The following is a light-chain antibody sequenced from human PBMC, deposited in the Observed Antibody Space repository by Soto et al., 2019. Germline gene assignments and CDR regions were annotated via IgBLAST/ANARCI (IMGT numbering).Light chain of an antibody. Sequence: ATQMTNYPSSVPGFTEECVTLWSLATQTSYKYLAWYQQKPGKPPHLLIYAASTLQSGVPSRFSGSGSGTHFTFTISSLQTDDIVTYYCQQYDILPGTCGRGTRLEI. CDR2: AAS. J-gene: IGKJ5*01. V-gene: IGKV1-8*01. CDR3: QQYDILPGT. CDR1: QTSYKY.